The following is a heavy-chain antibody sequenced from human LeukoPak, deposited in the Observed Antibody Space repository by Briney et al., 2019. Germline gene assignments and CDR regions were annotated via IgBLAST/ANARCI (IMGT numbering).Heavy chain of an antibody. Sequence: KTSETLSLTCTVSGGSISSGGYSWSWIRQHPGKGLEWIGYIYYSGSTYYNPSLKSRVTISVDTSKNQFSLKLSSVTAADTAVYYCARGVGYCSSTSCYSFQYGMDVWGQGTTVTVSS. J-gene: IGHJ6*02. CDR2: IYYSGST. D-gene: IGHD2-2*02. CDR1: GGSISSGGYS. V-gene: IGHV4-31*03. CDR3: ARGVGYCSSTSCYSFQYGMDV.